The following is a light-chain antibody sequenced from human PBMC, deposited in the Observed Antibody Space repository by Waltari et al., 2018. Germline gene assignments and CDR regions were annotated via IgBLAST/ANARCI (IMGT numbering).Light chain of an antibody. J-gene: IGKJ4*01. Sequence: DIVMTQSPLSLPVPPGEPASIPCRSSQSLLHSNGYNYLDWYLQKPGQSPQPLIYLGSNRASGVPDRFSGSGSGTDFTLKISRVEAEDVGVYYCMQARQPPYTFGGGTKVEIK. CDR1: QSLLHSNGYNY. CDR3: MQARQPPYT. CDR2: LGS. V-gene: IGKV2-28*01.